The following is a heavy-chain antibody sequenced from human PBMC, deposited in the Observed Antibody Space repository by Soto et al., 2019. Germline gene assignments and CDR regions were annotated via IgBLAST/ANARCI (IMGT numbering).Heavy chain of an antibody. J-gene: IGHJ6*02. Sequence: ASVKVSCKASGYTFTSYDINWVRQATGQGLEWMGWISAYNGNTNYAQKFQGRVTMTTDTSMSTAYMELRSLRSDDTAVYYCARDRSTRYYYYGMDVWGQGTTVTVSS. CDR3: ARDRSTRYYYYGMDV. CDR2: ISAYNGNT. V-gene: IGHV1-18*01. CDR1: GYTFTSYD.